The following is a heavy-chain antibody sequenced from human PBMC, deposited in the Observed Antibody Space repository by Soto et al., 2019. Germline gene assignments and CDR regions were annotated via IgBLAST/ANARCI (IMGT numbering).Heavy chain of an antibody. CDR2: ISWNSGSI. CDR1: GFTFGEYA. D-gene: IGHD6-19*01. CDR3: AKAPAYSSGWYRY. Sequence: GGSLRLSCAASGFTFGEYAMHWGRQAPGKGLEWVSGISWNSGSIGYADSVKGRFTISRDSAKNSLYLQMNSLRAEDTALYYCAKAPAYSSGWYRYWGQGTLVTVSS. V-gene: IGHV3-9*01. J-gene: IGHJ4*02.